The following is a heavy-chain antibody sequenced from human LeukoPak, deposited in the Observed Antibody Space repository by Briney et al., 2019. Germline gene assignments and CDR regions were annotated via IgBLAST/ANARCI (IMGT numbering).Heavy chain of an antibody. V-gene: IGHV4-34*01. D-gene: IGHD2-2*01. CDR1: GGSFSGYY. CDR2: INHSGST. CDR3: ARRYCSSTSCSKDYYYGMDV. J-gene: IGHJ6*02. Sequence: SETLSLTCAVYGGSFSGYYWSWIRQPPGKGLEWIGEINHSGSTNYNPSLKSRVTISVDTSKNQFSLKLSSVTAADTAVYYCARRYCSSTSCSKDYYYGMDVWGQGTTVTVSS.